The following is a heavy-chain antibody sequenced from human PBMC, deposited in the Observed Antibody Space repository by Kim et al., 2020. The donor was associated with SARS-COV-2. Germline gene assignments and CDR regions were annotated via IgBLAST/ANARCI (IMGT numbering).Heavy chain of an antibody. J-gene: IGHJ4*02. D-gene: IGHD6-13*01. CDR2: IVPFIGTS. CDR3: ARGGFSSSWRFEY. Sequence: SVKVSCKASRDTFNTYAISWVRQAPGQGLEWQGGIVPFIGTSDYAQKFQGRLTITADDSTTTVYMQLSSLRFEDTAVYYCARGGFSSSWRFEYWGQGTLVTVSS. V-gene: IGHV1-69*13. CDR1: RDTFNTYA.